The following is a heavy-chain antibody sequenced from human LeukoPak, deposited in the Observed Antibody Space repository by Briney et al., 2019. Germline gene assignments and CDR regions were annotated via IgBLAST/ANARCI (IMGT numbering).Heavy chain of an antibody. CDR2: ISSSSSNT. D-gene: IGHD5-18*01. J-gene: IGHJ4*02. V-gene: IGHV3-11*03. Sequence: GGSLRLSCAASGFTFSDHYMSWIRQAPGKGLEGVSYISSSSSNTNYADSVKGRFTISRDNAKNSLSLQMNSLRAEDTAVYYCARSLSAYTPLAVDYWGQGTLVSVSS. CDR3: ARSLSAYTPLAVDY. CDR1: GFTFSDHY.